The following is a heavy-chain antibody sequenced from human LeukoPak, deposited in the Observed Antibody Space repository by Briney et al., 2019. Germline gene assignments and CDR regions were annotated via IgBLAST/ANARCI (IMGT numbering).Heavy chain of an antibody. CDR3: AVSLTTGGYYGMDV. CDR2: FDPEDGET. D-gene: IGHD1-1*01. J-gene: IGHJ6*02. CDR1: GYTLTELS. V-gene: IGHV1-24*01. Sequence: ASVKVSCKVSGYTLTELSLHWVRQAPGKGLEWMGRFDPEDGETIYARKFQGRVTMTEDTSTDTAYMELSSLRSEDTAVYFCAVSLTTGGYYGMDVWGQGTTATVFS.